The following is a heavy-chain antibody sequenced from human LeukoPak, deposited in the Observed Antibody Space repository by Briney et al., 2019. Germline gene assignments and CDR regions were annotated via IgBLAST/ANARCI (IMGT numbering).Heavy chain of an antibody. CDR1: GSIFSSYA. Sequence: ASVKVSCKASGSIFSSYAISWVRQAPGQGLEWMGWINPNSGGTNYAQKFQGRVTMTRDTSISTVYMELSSLRSDDTAVYYCARALSLDYWGQGTLVAVSS. J-gene: IGHJ4*02. CDR3: ARALSLDY. CDR2: INPNSGGT. V-gene: IGHV1-2*02.